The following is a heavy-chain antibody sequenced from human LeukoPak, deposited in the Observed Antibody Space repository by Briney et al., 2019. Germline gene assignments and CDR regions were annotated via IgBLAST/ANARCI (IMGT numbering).Heavy chain of an antibody. Sequence: GGSLRLSCAASGFTFSSYWMHWVRQAPGKGLVWVSRINSDGSSTNYADSVKGRFTISRDNAKNTLNLQMNSLRAEDTAVYYCARDLGQYYDTSDNWFDPWGQGTLVTVSS. CDR2: INSDGSST. CDR3: ARDLGQYYDTSDNWFDP. V-gene: IGHV3-74*01. CDR1: GFTFSSYW. D-gene: IGHD3-22*01. J-gene: IGHJ5*02.